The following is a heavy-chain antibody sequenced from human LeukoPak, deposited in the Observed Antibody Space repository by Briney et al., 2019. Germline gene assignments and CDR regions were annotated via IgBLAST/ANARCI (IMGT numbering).Heavy chain of an antibody. Sequence: PGGSLRLSCTASGFTFGDYAMSWIRQPPGKGLEWIGEINHSGSTNYHPSLKSRVTISVDTSKNQFSLKLSSVTAADTAVYYCARHDHYYDSSGYYGWGQGTLVTVSS. CDR3: ARHDHYYDSSGYYG. V-gene: IGHV4-34*01. J-gene: IGHJ4*02. CDR1: GFTFGDYA. CDR2: INHSGST. D-gene: IGHD3-22*01.